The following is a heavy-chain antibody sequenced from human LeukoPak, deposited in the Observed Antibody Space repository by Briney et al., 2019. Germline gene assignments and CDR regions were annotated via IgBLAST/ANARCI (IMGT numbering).Heavy chain of an antibody. CDR3: ARDRVAAAGTGDYYYGMDV. J-gene: IGHJ6*02. V-gene: IGHV1-46*01. Sequence: GGSLRLSCAASGYTFTSYYMHWVRQAPGQGLEWMGIINPSGGSTSYAQKFQGRVTMTRDTSTSTVYMELSSLRSEDTAVYYCARDRVAAAGTGDYYYGMDVWGQGTTVTVSS. CDR1: GYTFTSYY. D-gene: IGHD6-13*01. CDR2: INPSGGST.